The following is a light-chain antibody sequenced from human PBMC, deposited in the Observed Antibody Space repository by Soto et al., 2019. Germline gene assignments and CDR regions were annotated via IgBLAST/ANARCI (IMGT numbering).Light chain of an antibody. CDR3: NSFTTTNTYV. J-gene: IGLJ1*01. Sequence: QSVLTQPASVSGSPGQSITISCTGASSDVGGFDHVSWYQQHPGKVPRLLIYDVSSRPSGVSDRFSGSKSGNTASLTISGLQAGDEADYYCNSFTTTNTYVFGTGTKVTVL. CDR2: DVS. CDR1: SSDVGGFDH. V-gene: IGLV2-14*03.